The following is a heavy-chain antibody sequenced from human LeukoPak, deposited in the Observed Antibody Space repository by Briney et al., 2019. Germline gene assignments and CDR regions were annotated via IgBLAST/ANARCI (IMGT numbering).Heavy chain of an antibody. V-gene: IGHV4-59*01. CDR1: GGSISSYY. Sequence: SETLSLTCTVSGGSISSYYWSWIRQPPGKGLEWIGYIYYSGSTNYNPSLKSRVTISVDTSKNQFSLKLSSVTAADTAVYYCARVTNSEWLRYPPNGWFDPWGQGTLVTVSS. J-gene: IGHJ5*02. CDR2: IYYSGST. D-gene: IGHD5-12*01. CDR3: ARVTNSEWLRYPPNGWFDP.